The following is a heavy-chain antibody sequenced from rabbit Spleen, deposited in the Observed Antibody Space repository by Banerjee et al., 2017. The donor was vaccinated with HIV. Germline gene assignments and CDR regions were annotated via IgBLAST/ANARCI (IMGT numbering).Heavy chain of an antibody. CDR1: GLSFSSSYW. CDR3: ARDGRSTSAWSFNL. V-gene: IGHV1S40*01. CDR2: IYAGSSGTT. J-gene: IGHJ4*01. Sequence: QSLEESGGDLVKPGASLTLTCTASGLSFSSSYWICWVRQAPGKGLEWIACIYAGSSGTTYYASWAKGRFTISKTSSTTVTLQMTSLTAADTATYFCARDGRSTSAWSFNLWGQGTLVTVS. D-gene: IGHD1-1*01.